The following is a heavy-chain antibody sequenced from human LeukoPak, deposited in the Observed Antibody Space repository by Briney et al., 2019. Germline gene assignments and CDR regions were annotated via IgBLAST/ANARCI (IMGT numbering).Heavy chain of an antibody. D-gene: IGHD3-10*01. Sequence: PSETLSLTCAVYGGSFSSYYWSWIRQPPGKGLEWIGEINHSGSTNYNPSLKSRVTISVDTSKNQFSLKLSSVTAADTAVYYCARARRLTMVRGVMYGFWGQGTLVTVSS. CDR3: ARARRLTMVRGVMYGF. J-gene: IGHJ4*02. CDR1: GGSFSSYY. V-gene: IGHV4-34*01. CDR2: INHSGST.